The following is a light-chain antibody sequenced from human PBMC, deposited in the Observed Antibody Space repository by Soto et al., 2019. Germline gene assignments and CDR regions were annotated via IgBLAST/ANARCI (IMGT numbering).Light chain of an antibody. V-gene: IGLV1-51*02. CDR2: ETD. CDR1: SPTIEYNY. CDR3: GTWDNSLSAGV. J-gene: IGLJ3*02. Sequence: QSVLTQPPSVSAAPGQKVTTSGLGTSPTIEYNYVPWSQQLPGTAPKLLIYETDRRPSGIPDRFSGSKSGTSATLGITGLQTGDEADYYCGTWDNSLSAGVFGGGTKLTVL.